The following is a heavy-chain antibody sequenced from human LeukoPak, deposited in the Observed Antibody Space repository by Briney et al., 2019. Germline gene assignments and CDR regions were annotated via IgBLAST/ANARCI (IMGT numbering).Heavy chain of an antibody. CDR2: ISSNGGST. CDR3: ARDRLPGYCSGGSCVGY. Sequence: GGSLRLSCAASGFTFSSYAMHRVRQAPGKELEYVSAISSNGGSTYYANSVKGRFTISRDNSKNTLYLQMGSLRAEDMAVYYCARDRLPGYCSGGSCVGYWGQGTLVTVPS. J-gene: IGHJ4*02. D-gene: IGHD2-15*01. CDR1: GFTFSSYA. V-gene: IGHV3-64*01.